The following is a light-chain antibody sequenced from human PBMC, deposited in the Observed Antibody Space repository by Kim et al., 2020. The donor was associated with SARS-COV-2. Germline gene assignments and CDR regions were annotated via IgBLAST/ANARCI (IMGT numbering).Light chain of an antibody. CDR1: SLGNYY. CDR3: NSRDSSGNHWV. V-gene: IGLV3-19*01. J-gene: IGLJ3*02. CDR2: GEN. Sequence: SSELTQDPAVSVALGQTVRITCQGDSLGNYYARWYQQKPSKAPLLVINGENYRPSGIPDRFSGSSSGNTASLTITGARAEDEADYYGNSRDSSGNHWVFGGGTQLTVL.